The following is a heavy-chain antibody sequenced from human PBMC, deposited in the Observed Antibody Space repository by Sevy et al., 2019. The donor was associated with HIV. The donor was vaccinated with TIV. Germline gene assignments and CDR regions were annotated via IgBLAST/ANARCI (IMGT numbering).Heavy chain of an antibody. CDR3: AKDKLSLGIVDQLDY. CDR2: ITWNSGTI. D-gene: IGHD2-21*01. CDR1: GFTFETYA. J-gene: IGHJ4*02. V-gene: IGHV3-9*01. Sequence: GGSLRLSCAASGFTFETYAMHWVRLSPGKGLEWVSGITWNSGTIGYADSVKGRFIISRDNAKKSLHLQLNSLRPEDTGFYYCAKDKLSLGIVDQLDYWGQGTRVTVS.